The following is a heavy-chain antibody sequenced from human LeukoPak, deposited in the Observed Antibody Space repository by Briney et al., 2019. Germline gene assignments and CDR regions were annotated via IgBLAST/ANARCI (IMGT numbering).Heavy chain of an antibody. Sequence: IPSETLSLTCSVSGGSISTSNQYWVWIRQTPGKGLEWIGSLYYAGSTYNNPSLESRVTISIDTSKNQFSLRLTSVTAADTAVYFCARPFYSSGWYGAFDIWGPGTMVTVSS. J-gene: IGHJ3*02. D-gene: IGHD6-19*01. V-gene: IGHV4-39*01. CDR1: GGSISTSNQY. CDR3: ARPFYSSGWYGAFDI. CDR2: LYYAGST.